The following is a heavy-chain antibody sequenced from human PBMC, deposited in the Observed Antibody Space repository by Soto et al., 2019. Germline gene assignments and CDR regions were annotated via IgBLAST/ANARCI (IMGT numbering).Heavy chain of an antibody. CDR1: GFTFRNYA. V-gene: IGHV3-23*01. Sequence: PGGSLRLSCAASGFTFRNYAMSWVRQAPGKGLEWVSSISGSGGTTHYADSVRGRFTISRDNSNNTLFLQTNTLRAEDTAVYYCAKVDGGSYLRFDYWGQGAQVTVSS. J-gene: IGHJ4*02. CDR3: AKVDGGSYLRFDY. CDR2: ISGSGGTT. D-gene: IGHD1-26*01.